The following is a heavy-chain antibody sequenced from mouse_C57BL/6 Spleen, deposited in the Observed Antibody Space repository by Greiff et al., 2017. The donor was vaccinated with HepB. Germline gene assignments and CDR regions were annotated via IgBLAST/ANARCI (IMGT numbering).Heavy chain of an antibody. CDR2: IDPSDSYT. Sequence: QVQLQQPGAELVKPGASVKLSCKASGYTFTSYWMQWVKQRPGQGLEWIGEIDPSDSYTNYNQKFKGKATLTVDTSSSTAYMQLSSLTSEDSAVYYCARSTSYYGSSYHVNWYFDVWGTGTTVTVSS. D-gene: IGHD1-1*01. J-gene: IGHJ1*03. CDR1: GYTFTSYW. CDR3: ARSTSYYGSSYHVNWYFDV. V-gene: IGHV1-50*01.